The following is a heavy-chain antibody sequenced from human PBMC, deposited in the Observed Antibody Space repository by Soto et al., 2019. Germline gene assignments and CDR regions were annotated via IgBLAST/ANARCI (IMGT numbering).Heavy chain of an antibody. J-gene: IGHJ4*02. V-gene: IGHV3-64*01. CDR1: GFTFSSYP. Sequence: PGGSLRLSCAASGFTFSSYPMHWVRQAPGKGLEYVSAISSYGGSTYYANSVKGRFTISRDNSKNTLYLQMGSLRAEDMAVYYSARDPDSSGYYYFDYWGQGTLVTVSS. CDR3: ARDPDSSGYYYFDY. CDR2: ISSYGGST. D-gene: IGHD3-22*01.